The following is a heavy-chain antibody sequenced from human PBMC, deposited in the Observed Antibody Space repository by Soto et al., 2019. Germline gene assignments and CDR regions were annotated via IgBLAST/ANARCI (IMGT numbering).Heavy chain of an antibody. J-gene: IGHJ4*02. Sequence: SVKVSCKASGGTIRTYTISWVRQAPGQGLEWMGAFIPIFPAPNFAQKFKDRLTITADDSTNTAFMELSSLTSEDTALYYFDYWGQGTLVTVSS. CDR2: FIPIFPAP. V-gene: IGHV1-69*13. CDR1: GGTIRTYT. CDR3: DY.